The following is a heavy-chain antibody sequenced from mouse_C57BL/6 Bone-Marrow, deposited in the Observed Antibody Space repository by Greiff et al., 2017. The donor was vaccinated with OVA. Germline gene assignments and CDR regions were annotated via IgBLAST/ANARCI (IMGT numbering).Heavy chain of an antibody. CDR3: ARQESFDY. Sequence: EVQVVESGGDLVKPGGSLKLSCAASGFTFSSYGMSWVRQTPDKRLEWVATISSGGSYTYYPDSVKGRFTISRDNAKNTLYLQMSSLKSEDTAMYYCARQESFDYGGQGTTLTVSS. CDR1: GFTFSSYG. V-gene: IGHV5-6*01. J-gene: IGHJ2*01. CDR2: ISSGGSYT.